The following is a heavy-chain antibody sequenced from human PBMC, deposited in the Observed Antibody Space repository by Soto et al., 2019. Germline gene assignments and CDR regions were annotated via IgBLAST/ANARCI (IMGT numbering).Heavy chain of an antibody. CDR1: GYTLTSYD. J-gene: IGHJ6*02. Sequence: ASVKVSCTASGYTLTSYDSNWVRQATGQGLEWMGWMNPNSGNTGYAQKFQGWVTMTRDTSISTAYMELSRLRSDDTAVYYCARYYGSGRYMDVWGQGTTVTVSS. V-gene: IGHV1-8*01. D-gene: IGHD3-10*01. CDR2: MNPNSGNT. CDR3: ARYYGSGRYMDV.